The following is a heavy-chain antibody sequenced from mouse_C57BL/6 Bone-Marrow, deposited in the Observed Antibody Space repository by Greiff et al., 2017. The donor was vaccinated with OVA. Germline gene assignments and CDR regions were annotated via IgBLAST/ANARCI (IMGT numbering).Heavy chain of an antibody. CDR2: IHPSDGDT. J-gene: IGHJ1*03. V-gene: IGHV1-74*01. Sequence: VQLKQPGAELVKPGASVKVSCKASGYTFTSYWMHWVKQRPGQGLEWIGRIHPSDGDTNYNQKFKGKATLTVDKSSSTAYMQLSSLTSEDSAVYFCAIDGNRVDFDVWGTGTTVTVSS. CDR1: GYTFTSYW. D-gene: IGHD2-1*01. CDR3: AIDGNRVDFDV.